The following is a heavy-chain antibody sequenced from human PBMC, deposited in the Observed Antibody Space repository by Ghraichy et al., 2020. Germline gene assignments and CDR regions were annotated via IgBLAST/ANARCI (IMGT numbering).Heavy chain of an antibody. CDR3: ARGLAVAGTRWFDP. J-gene: IGHJ5*02. V-gene: IGHV4-31*03. D-gene: IGHD6-19*01. CDR2: IYYSGST. CDR1: GGSISSGGYY. Sequence: SETLSLTCTVSGGSISSGGYYWSWIRQHPGKGLEWIGYIYYSGSTYYNPSLKSRVTISVDTSKNQFSLKLSSVTAADTAVYYCARGLAVAGTRWFDPWGQGTLVTVSS.